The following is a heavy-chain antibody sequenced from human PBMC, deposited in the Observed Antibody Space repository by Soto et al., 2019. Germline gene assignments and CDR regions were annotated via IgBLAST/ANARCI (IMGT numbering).Heavy chain of an antibody. CDR3: ARDRTDSGYYTNWLDP. J-gene: IGHJ5*02. Sequence: QVHLMQSGAEVKKPGSSVKVSCKASGGTFGSDAITWVRQAPGQGLEWVGRIIPIFGTTKYAQNLQGRVTISADKSTLTSYMELHSLTSDDTALYSCARDRTDSGYYTNWLDPWGQGTQVTVSS. CDR2: IIPIFGTT. CDR1: GGTFGSDA. D-gene: IGHD3-22*01. V-gene: IGHV1-69*06.